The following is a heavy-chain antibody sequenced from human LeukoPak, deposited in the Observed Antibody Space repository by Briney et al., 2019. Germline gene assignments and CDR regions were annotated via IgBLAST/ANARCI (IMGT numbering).Heavy chain of an antibody. V-gene: IGHV4-30-2*01. J-gene: IGHJ4*02. Sequence: NPSQTLSLTCTVSGGSISSGGYSWSWIRQPPGKGLEWIGYIYHSGSTYYNPSLKSRVTISVDRSKNQFSLKLSSVTAADTAVYYCARGGSIAGRRGYFDYWGQGTLVTVSS. CDR2: IYHSGST. CDR1: GGSISSGGYS. D-gene: IGHD6-13*01. CDR3: ARGGSIAGRRGYFDY.